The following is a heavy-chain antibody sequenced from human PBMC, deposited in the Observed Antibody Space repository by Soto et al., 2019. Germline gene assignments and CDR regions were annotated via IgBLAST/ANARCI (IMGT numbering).Heavy chain of an antibody. CDR2: INHSGST. V-gene: IGHV4-34*01. Sequence: QVQLQQWGAGLLKPSETQSLTCAVYGGSFSGYYWSWIRQPPGKGLEWIGEINHSGSTNYNPSLKSRVTISVDTSKNQFSLKLSSVTAADTAVYYCARDYYDSSGRPTIDYWGQGTLVTVSS. D-gene: IGHD3-22*01. J-gene: IGHJ4*02. CDR3: ARDYYDSSGRPTIDY. CDR1: GGSFSGYY.